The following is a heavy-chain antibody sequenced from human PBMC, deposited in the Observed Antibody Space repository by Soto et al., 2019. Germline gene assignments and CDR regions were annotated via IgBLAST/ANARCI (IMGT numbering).Heavy chain of an antibody. V-gene: IGHV4-31*03. Sequence: SETLSLTCTVSGGSISSGGYYWNWIRQVPGRGLEWSGYISYSASSFYHPSLESRVSVSIDTSMNYFSLRLSSVTAADTAVYYCARGQRFSDWFDPWGQGTLVTVSS. CDR1: GGSISSGGYY. CDR2: ISYSASS. D-gene: IGHD3-3*01. J-gene: IGHJ5*02. CDR3: ARGQRFSDWFDP.